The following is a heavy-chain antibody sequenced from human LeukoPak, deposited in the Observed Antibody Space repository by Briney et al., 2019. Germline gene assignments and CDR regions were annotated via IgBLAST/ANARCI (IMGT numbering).Heavy chain of an antibody. CDR1: GYTFTNYH. Sequence: ASVKVSCMASGYTFTNYHINWVRQAPGQGLEWMGWMNPNNGDSGYAQKFQGRVTITRDTSISTSYMELRSLRSDDTAVYFCARTTSFTASGYDYWGQGTLVTVSS. V-gene: IGHV1-8*03. CDR2: MNPNNGDS. J-gene: IGHJ4*02. CDR3: ARTTSFTASGYDY. D-gene: IGHD6-25*01.